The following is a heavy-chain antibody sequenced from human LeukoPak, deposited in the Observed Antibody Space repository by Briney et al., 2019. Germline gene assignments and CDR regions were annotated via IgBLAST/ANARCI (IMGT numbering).Heavy chain of an antibody. J-gene: IGHJ4*02. V-gene: IGHV3-30*18. D-gene: IGHD4-17*01. CDR1: GFTFSNYG. CDR2: VSNEGGVQ. CDR3: TKEGGPMAVTTERYSFGQ. Sequence: SGGSLRLSCAASGFTFSNYGMHWVRQAPGKGLEWVAVVSNEGGVQYYADSVKGRFTISRDNSKNTLSLQMNSLRVDDTAVYYCTKEGGPMAVTTERYSFGQWGQGTLVTVSS.